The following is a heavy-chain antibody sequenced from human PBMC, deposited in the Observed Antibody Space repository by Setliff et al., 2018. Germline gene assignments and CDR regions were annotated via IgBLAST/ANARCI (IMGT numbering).Heavy chain of an antibody. V-gene: IGHV4-59*01. CDR2: VYYSGLT. CDR1: GGSISTYY. J-gene: IGHJ4*02. CDR3: ARGGTYRYFDC. Sequence: SETLSLTCTVSGGSISTYYWSWIRQPPRKGLEFIGYVYYSGLTNYDPSLKSRVTMSVDSTKNQFSLKLNSMTAADTAVYYCARGGTYRYFDCWGQGALVTVSS.